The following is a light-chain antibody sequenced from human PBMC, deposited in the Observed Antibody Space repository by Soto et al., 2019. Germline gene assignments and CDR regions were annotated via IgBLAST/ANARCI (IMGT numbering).Light chain of an antibody. CDR1: QSVSSN. J-gene: IGKJ2*01. CDR3: QQYNNWPLYT. Sequence: EIVMTQSPATRPVSPGERATHSCRASQSVSSNLAWYRQKPGQAPGLLIYGTSTRATGVPARFSGSGSGTVFTLTISSLQSEDLAVYFCQQYNNWPLYTFGQGTKLEIK. CDR2: GTS. V-gene: IGKV3-15*01.